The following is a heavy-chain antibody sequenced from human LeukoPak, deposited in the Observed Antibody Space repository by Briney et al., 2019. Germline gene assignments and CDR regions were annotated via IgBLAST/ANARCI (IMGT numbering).Heavy chain of an antibody. CDR1: GYTFTSYD. Sequence: ASVKVSCKASGYTFTSYDINWVRQATGQGLEWMGWMNPNSGNTGYAQKFQGGVTMTWNTSISTAYMELSSLRSEDTAVYYCARGHYYYGSGSYLHYWGQGTLVTVSS. V-gene: IGHV1-8*01. CDR2: MNPNSGNT. D-gene: IGHD3-10*01. CDR3: ARGHYYYGSGSYLHY. J-gene: IGHJ4*02.